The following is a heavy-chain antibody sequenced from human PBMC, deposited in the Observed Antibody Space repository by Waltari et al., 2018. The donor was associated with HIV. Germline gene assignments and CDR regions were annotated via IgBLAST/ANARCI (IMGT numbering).Heavy chain of an antibody. CDR3: ARGGYPDYYYGMDV. CDR1: GFTFSSYS. CDR2: ISSSSSYI. Sequence: EVQLVESGGGLVKPGGSLRLSCAASGFTFSSYSMNWVRQAPGKGLEWVSSISSSSSYIYYADSVKGRFTISRDNAKNSLYLQMNSLRAEDTAVYYCARGGYPDYYYGMDVWGQGTTVTVSS. V-gene: IGHV3-21*01. J-gene: IGHJ6*02. D-gene: IGHD2-15*01.